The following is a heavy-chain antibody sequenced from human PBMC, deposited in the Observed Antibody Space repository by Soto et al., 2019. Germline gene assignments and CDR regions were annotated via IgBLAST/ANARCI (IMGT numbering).Heavy chain of an antibody. V-gene: IGHV5-51*01. D-gene: IGHD1-26*01. CDR2: IYPGDSDT. CDR1: GYSFTSYW. J-gene: IGHJ6*03. CDR3: ARRIGDNYYYYYMDV. Sequence: GESLKISCKGSGYSFTSYWIGWVRQMPGKGLEWTGIIYPGDSDTRYSPSFQGQVTISADKSISTAYLQWSSLKASDTAMYYCARRIGDNYYYYYMDVWGKGTTVTVSS.